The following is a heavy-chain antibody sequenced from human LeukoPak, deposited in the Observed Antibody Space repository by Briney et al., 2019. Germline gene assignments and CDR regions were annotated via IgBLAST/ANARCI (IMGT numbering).Heavy chain of an antibody. J-gene: IGHJ3*02. V-gene: IGHV3-74*01. Sequence: WESLRLSCAASGFTLTTYWMHWVRQAPGKGLVWVSRINSDESSTDYADSVKGRYTISRDNAMNTLYLEMNSLRAEDTAMYFCARGYASAWNGAFDIWGQGTVVTVSS. D-gene: IGHD1-1*01. CDR3: ARGYASAWNGAFDI. CDR2: INSDESST. CDR1: GFTLTTYW.